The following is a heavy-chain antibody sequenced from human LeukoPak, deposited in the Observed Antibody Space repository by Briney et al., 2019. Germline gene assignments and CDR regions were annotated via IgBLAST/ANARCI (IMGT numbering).Heavy chain of an antibody. CDR1: GGSISSGGYY. D-gene: IGHD5-12*01. CDR2: IYYSGST. J-gene: IGHJ6*02. V-gene: IGHV4-31*03. CDR3: ARGGATMDPYYNYGMDV. Sequence: SETLSLTCTVSGGSISSGGYYWSWIRQHPGKGLEWIGYIYYSGSTYYNPSLKSRVTISVDTSKNQFSLKLSSVTAADTAVYYCARGGATMDPYYNYGMDVWGQGTTVTVSS.